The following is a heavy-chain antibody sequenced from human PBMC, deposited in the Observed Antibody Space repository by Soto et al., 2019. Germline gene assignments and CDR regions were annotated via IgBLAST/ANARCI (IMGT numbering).Heavy chain of an antibody. D-gene: IGHD2-15*01. CDR1: GFTFSSYA. CDR2: LSYDGSNK. J-gene: IGHJ4*02. CDR3: AREGRRYCSGGSCYQGNFDY. Sequence: QVQLVESGGGVVQPGRSLRLSCAASGFTFSSYAMHWVRQAPGKGLEWVAVLSYDGSNKYYADSVKGRFTISRDNSKNRVYLQMNSLRAEDTAVYYCAREGRRYCSGGSCYQGNFDYRGQVTLVTVSS. V-gene: IGHV3-30-3*01.